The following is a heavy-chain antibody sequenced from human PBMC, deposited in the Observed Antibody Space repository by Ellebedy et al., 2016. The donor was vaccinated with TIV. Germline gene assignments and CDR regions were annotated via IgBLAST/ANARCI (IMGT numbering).Heavy chain of an antibody. Sequence: PGGSLRLSCAASGFTVSSNYMSWVRQAPGKGLGWVSVIYSGGSTYYADSVKGRFTISRDNSKNTLYLQMNSLRAEDTAVYYCANEPRDPAIYYGMDVWGQGTTVTVSS. J-gene: IGHJ6*02. V-gene: IGHV3-53*01. CDR3: ANEPRDPAIYYGMDV. CDR2: IYSGGST. CDR1: GFTVSSNY. D-gene: IGHD2-2*01.